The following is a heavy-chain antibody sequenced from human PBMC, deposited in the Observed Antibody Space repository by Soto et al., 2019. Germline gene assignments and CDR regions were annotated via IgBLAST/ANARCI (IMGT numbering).Heavy chain of an antibody. J-gene: IGHJ6*02. CDR2: IIPIFGTA. D-gene: IGHD2-2*01. Sequence: QVQLVQSGAEVQKPGSSVKVSCKASGGTFSSYAISWVRQAPGQGLEWMGGIIPIFGTANYAQKFQGRVTITADESTSADYMELSSLRSEDTAVYYCARHVPAAGYYYGMDVWGQGTTVTVSS. CDR1: GGTFSSYA. CDR3: ARHVPAAGYYYGMDV. V-gene: IGHV1-69*12.